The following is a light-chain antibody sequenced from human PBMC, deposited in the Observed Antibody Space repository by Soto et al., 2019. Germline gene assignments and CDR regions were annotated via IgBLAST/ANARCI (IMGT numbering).Light chain of an antibody. V-gene: IGLV2-14*01. CDR3: GSYTSSSNYV. Sequence: QSVLAQPASVSGSPGQSITISCTGSISDVAAYDYVSWYQQHPGKAPKLIIFEVSNRPSGSSSRFSGSKSGNTASLTISGLQTEDEAHYYCGSYTSSSNYVFGTGTKGTVL. CDR2: EVS. CDR1: ISDVAAYDY. J-gene: IGLJ1*01.